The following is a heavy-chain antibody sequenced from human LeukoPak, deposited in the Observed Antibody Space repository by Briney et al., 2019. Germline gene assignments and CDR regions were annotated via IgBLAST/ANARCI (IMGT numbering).Heavy chain of an antibody. Sequence: PSETLSLTCTVSGGSISSYYGSWTRQPPGKGLEWMGYIYYSGSTNYNPSLKSRVHVSVDPSTNPFSLKLSSVTAADTAVYYCARHDDCSGGSCYSDDWFDPWGQGTLVTVSS. CDR3: ARHDDCSGGSCYSDDWFDP. CDR1: GGSISSYY. J-gene: IGHJ5*02. D-gene: IGHD2-15*01. V-gene: IGHV4-59*08. CDR2: IYYSGST.